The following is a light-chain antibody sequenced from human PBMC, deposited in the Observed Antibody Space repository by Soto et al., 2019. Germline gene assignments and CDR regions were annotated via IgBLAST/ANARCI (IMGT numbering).Light chain of an antibody. Sequence: QSALTQPRSVSWSPGQSLTISCTGTLSDVGGYNYVSWYQQHPGKVPKLMIYDVTKRTSGVPYRFSGSKSGNTASLTISVIPYEDAADYCCCSHAGSSTYVFGTGTKVTVL. CDR3: CSHAGSSTYV. CDR1: LSDVGGYNY. CDR2: DVT. J-gene: IGLJ1*01. V-gene: IGLV2-11*01.